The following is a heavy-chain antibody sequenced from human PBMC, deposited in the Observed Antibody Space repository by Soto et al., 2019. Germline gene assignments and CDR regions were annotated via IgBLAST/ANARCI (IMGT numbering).Heavy chain of an antibody. D-gene: IGHD1-26*01. J-gene: IGHJ4*02. Sequence: QVQLQDSGPRLVEASQTLSLTCTVSNGSITSGGYYWSSIRQPPGKRLERIGYIYHSGSTFYSPSLRSRLTMAVDTSKNQFSLTLSSVTAADTAVYHCTRMSGTYYIPDYWGQGTPITVSS. V-gene: IGHV4-31*03. CDR1: NGSITSGGYY. CDR2: IYHSGST. CDR3: TRMSGTYYIPDY.